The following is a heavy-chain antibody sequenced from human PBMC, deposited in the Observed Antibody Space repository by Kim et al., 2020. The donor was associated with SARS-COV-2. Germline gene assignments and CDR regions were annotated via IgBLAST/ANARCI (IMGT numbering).Heavy chain of an antibody. J-gene: IGHJ6*02. CDR2: ISWDGGST. D-gene: IGHD1-26*01. CDR3: AKSLVGATTDPYYYYYYGLDV. Sequence: GGSLRLSCAASGFTFDDYAMHWVRQAPGKGLEWVSLISWDGGSTYYADSVKGRFTISRDNSKNSLYLQMNSLRAEDTALYYCAKSLVGATTDPYYYYYYGLDVWGQGTTVTVSS. V-gene: IGHV3-43D*03. CDR1: GFTFDDYA.